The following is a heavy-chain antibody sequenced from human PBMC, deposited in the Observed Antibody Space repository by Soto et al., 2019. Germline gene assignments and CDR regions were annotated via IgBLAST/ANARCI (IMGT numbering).Heavy chain of an antibody. CDR1: GGSISSGGYY. J-gene: IGHJ5*02. V-gene: IGHV4-31*03. CDR3: ARDYNGSGSYPFDP. Sequence: QVQLQESGPGLVKPSQTLSLTCTVSGGSISSGGYYWSWIRQHPGKGLEWIGYIYYSGSTYYNPSLKRRVTISVDTSKNQSSLKLSSVTAADTAVYYCARDYNGSGSYPFDPWGQGTLVTVSS. D-gene: IGHD3-10*01. CDR2: IYYSGST.